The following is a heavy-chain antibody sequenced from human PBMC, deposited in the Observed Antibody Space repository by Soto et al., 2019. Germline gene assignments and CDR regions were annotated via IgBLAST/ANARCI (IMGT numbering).Heavy chain of an antibody. J-gene: IGHJ6*02. CDR1: GFSVTTNH. CDR2: IYSGGAT. CDR3: VRNYGAV. D-gene: IGHD3-16*01. V-gene: IGHV3-66*01. Sequence: EVQLVESGGGLVQPGGSLRLSCAVSGFSVTTNHMTWVRQAPGKGLEWVSIIYSGGATDYADSVKGRLTISRDNSKNTLHLQMNSLRGEDTAIYYWVRNYGAVWGQGTTVTVSS.